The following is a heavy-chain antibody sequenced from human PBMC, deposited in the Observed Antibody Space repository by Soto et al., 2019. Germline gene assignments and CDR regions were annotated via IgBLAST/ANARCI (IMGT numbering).Heavy chain of an antibody. CDR2: IYYSGST. V-gene: IGHV4-31*01. J-gene: IGHJ6*02. D-gene: IGHD3-16*01. CDR3: ARSVMAGMDV. Sequence: QVQLQESGPGLVKPSQTLSLTCTVSGGSISSGGYYWSWIRQHPGKGLEWIGYIYYSGSTYYNPSLKXXVXIXADTSKNQCSLKLSSVTAADTAVYYCARSVMAGMDVWGQGTTVTVSS. CDR1: GGSISSGGYY.